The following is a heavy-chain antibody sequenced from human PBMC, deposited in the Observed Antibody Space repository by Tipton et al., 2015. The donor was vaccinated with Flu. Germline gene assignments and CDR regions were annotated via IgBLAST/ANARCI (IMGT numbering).Heavy chain of an antibody. Sequence: TLSLTCTVSGGSMSSDYWSWIRQVPGKGLEWIAYIYYSGSTMSIPSLKSRVSISIDTTKNQFSLKLSSVTAADTAMYYCARGDYGDYDHEADGFDIWGQGTLVTVSA. V-gene: IGHV4-59*08. CDR3: ARGDYGDYDHEADGFDI. CDR2: IYYSGST. D-gene: IGHD4-17*01. CDR1: GGSMSSDY. J-gene: IGHJ3*02.